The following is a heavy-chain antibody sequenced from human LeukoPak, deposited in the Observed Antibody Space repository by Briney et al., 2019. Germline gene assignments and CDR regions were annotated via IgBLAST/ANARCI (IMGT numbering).Heavy chain of an antibody. D-gene: IGHD6-13*01. V-gene: IGHV4-31*03. Sequence: SETLSLTCTVSGGSITSGGQYWRWARQHPGRGLEWIGCIYDSRFTYYNPSRESRVTISVDSSENQLSLRLRSVTAADTAVYYCAGGFDSSKMAYWGQGNLVTVCS. CDR3: AGGFDSSKMAY. J-gene: IGHJ4*02. CDR1: GGSITSGGQY. CDR2: IYDSRFT.